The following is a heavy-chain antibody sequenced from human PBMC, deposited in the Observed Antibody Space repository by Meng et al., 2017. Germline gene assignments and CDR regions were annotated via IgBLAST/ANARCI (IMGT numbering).Heavy chain of an antibody. Sequence: QVQLQQSGAEVKKPGASVKVSCKASGYTFTGYYMHWVRHAPGQGLEWMGRINPNSGGTNYAQKFQGRVTMTRDTSISTAYMELSRLRSDDTAVYYCARSIVATMVFDYWGQGTLVTVSS. J-gene: IGHJ4*02. D-gene: IGHD5-12*01. CDR3: ARSIVATMVFDY. CDR2: INPNSGGT. CDR1: GYTFTGYY. V-gene: IGHV1-2*06.